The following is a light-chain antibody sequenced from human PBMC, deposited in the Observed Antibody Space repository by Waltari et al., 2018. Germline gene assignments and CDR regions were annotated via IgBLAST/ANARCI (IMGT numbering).Light chain of an antibody. J-gene: IGKJ2*01. CDR3: MQGTHWPYT. CDR2: RVP. Sequence: EVVMTQSPLSLPVTLGQPASTSCRPRQILGHADGNTYLNWFHQRPGQSPSRLIYRVPVRDSGVPDRFSGSGSGTDFTLMISRVEAEDVGVYYCMQGTHWPYTFGQGTKLEIK. CDR1: QILGHADGNTY. V-gene: IGKV2-30*02.